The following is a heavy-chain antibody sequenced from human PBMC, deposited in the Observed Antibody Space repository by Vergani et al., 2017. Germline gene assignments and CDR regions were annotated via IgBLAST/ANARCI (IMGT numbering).Heavy chain of an antibody. CDR2: IYVSGIT. CDR3: ARDNKQLRPRAFDL. Sequence: QVQLQESGPGLVKPSQTLSLTCTVSGASINNDFYYWHWIRQPAGKGLEWIGRIYVSGITDYNSSLQSRVSMSVDTSKNQFSLTLPSVTAADTAVYYCARDNKQLRPRAFDLWGQGKMVTVSS. J-gene: IGHJ3*01. D-gene: IGHD4-23*01. CDR1: GASINNDFYY. V-gene: IGHV4-61*02.